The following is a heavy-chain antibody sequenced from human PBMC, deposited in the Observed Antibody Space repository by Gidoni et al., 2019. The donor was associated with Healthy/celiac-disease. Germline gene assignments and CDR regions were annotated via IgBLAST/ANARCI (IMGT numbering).Heavy chain of an antibody. CDR2: IYYSGST. D-gene: IGHD3-22*01. V-gene: IGHV4-39*01. Sequence: QLQLQESGPGLVKPSETLSLTCTVTGGSISSSSYYWGWIRPPPGKGLEWIGSIYYSGSTYYNPSLKSRVTISVDTSKNQFSLKLSSVNAADTAVYYCARGLDDSSAPRDDWFDPWGQGTLVTVPP. CDR3: ARGLDDSSAPRDDWFDP. CDR1: GGSISSSSYY. J-gene: IGHJ5*02.